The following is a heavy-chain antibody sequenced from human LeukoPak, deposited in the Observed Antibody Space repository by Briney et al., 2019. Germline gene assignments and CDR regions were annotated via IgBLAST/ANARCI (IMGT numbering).Heavy chain of an antibody. D-gene: IGHD3-10*01. Sequence: GGSLRLSCAASGFAFSTYSMNWVRQAPGKWLEWVSTISGSSSHIYYADSVKGRFTISRDNAKNSLYLQMNSLRAEDTAIYYCARGFPSGGSWFDPWGQGTLVTVSS. J-gene: IGHJ5*02. CDR1: GFAFSTYS. CDR3: ARGFPSGGSWFDP. V-gene: IGHV3-21*01. CDR2: ISGSSSHI.